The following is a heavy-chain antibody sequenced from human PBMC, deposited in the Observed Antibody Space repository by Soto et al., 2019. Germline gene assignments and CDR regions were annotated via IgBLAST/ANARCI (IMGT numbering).Heavy chain of an antibody. CDR3: AREGFDHRPDY. Sequence: QVQLEESGPGLVKPSETLSLTCAVSGDSISSPNWWSWYRQPPGKGLELIGEMFASGSSNYNPSLNGRVTISLDTSKYHFSLKLTSLAAADPAIYYCAREGFDHRPDYWGQGIPVTVSS. CDR1: GDSISSPNW. J-gene: IGHJ4*02. CDR2: MFASGSS. V-gene: IGHV4-4*02.